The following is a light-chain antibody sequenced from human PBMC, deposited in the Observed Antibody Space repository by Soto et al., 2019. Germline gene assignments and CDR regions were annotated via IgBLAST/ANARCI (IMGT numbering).Light chain of an antibody. J-gene: IGKJ3*01. Sequence: DIQMTQSPTSLSASVGDRVTITCRASQNIRNFVAWYQQKPGKAPKLLIYAASTLQSGVPSRFSGSGSGTHFTRTINSLQPEDVATSSCHKYSSVPVFGPGTKVEIK. CDR1: QNIRNF. CDR3: HKYSSVPV. CDR2: AAS. V-gene: IGKV1-27*01.